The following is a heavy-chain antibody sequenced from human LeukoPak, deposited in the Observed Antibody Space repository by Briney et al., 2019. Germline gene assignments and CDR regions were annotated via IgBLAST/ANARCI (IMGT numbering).Heavy chain of an antibody. CDR3: ARGSPTDAFDI. V-gene: IGHV4-30-4*01. Sequence: PSETLSLTCTVPGGSISSGDYYWSWIRQPPGKGLEWIGYIYYSGSTYYNPSLKSRVTISVDTSKNQFSLKLSSVTAADTAVYYCARGSPTDAFDIWGQGTMVTVSS. J-gene: IGHJ3*02. CDR2: IYYSGST. CDR1: GGSISSGDYY.